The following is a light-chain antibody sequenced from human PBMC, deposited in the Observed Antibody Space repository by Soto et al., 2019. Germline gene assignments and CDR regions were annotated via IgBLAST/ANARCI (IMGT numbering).Light chain of an antibody. CDR2: AAS. Sequence: DIQMTQSPSSVFASVGARVTITFRPSQGIRSWLAWYQQKPGKAPKLLIYAASSLQSGVPSRFSGSGSGTDFTLTISSLQPEDFATYYCQQANSFPITFGQGTRLEIK. CDR1: QGIRSW. J-gene: IGKJ5*01. V-gene: IGKV1D-12*01. CDR3: QQANSFPIT.